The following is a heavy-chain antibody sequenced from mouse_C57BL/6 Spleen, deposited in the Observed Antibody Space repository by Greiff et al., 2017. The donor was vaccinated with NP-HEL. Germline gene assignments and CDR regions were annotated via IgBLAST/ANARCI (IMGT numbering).Heavy chain of an antibody. D-gene: IGHD1-1*01. Sequence: VQLHQSGAELVKPGASVKISCKASGYAFSSYWMNWVKQRPGKGLEWIGQIYPGDGDTNYNGKFKGKATLTADKSSSTAYMQLSSLTSEDSAVYFCARSGYYGSSFYFDYWGQGTTLTVSS. V-gene: IGHV1-80*01. CDR1: GYAFSSYW. J-gene: IGHJ2*01. CDR3: ARSGYYGSSFYFDY. CDR2: IYPGDGDT.